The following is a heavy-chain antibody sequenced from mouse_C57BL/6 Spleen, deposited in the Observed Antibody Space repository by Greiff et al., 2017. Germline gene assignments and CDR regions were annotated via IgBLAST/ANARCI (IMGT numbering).Heavy chain of an antibody. CDR3: ARDHYYGSSYERYFDY. J-gene: IGHJ2*01. CDR1: GYTFTSYW. CDR2: IDPSDSYT. V-gene: IGHV1-50*01. D-gene: IGHD1-1*01. Sequence: QVQLQQPGAELVKPGASVKLSCKASGYTFTSYWMQWVQQRPGQGLEWIGEIDPSDSYTNYNQKFKGKATLTVDTSSSTAYMQLSSLTSEDSAVYYGARDHYYGSSYERYFDYWGQGTTLTVSS.